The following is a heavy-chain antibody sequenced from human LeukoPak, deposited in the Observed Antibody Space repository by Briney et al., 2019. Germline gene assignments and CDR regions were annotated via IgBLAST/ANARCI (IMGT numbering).Heavy chain of an antibody. CDR2: IHSGGSDV. CDR3: ARDSGYAFDI. J-gene: IGHJ3*02. Sequence: GGSLRLSCAASGFTFSSYKMNWVRQAPGRGLEWVSSIHSGGSDVYYADSVKGRFTVSRDNAKNSLFLQMNSLRAEDTAVYYCARDSGYAFDIWGQGTMVTVSS. D-gene: IGHD1-1*01. V-gene: IGHV3-21*06. CDR1: GFTFSSYK.